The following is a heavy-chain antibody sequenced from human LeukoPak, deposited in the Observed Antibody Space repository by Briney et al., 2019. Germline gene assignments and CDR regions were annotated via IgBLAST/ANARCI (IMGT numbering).Heavy chain of an antibody. CDR2: MNPNSGNT. CDR3: ARGLYSSFYYYMDV. Sequence: ASVKVSCKASGYTFTSYDINWVRQATGQGLEWMGWMNPNSGNTGYAQKFQGRVTITRNTSISTAYMELSSLRSEDTVVYYCARGLYSSFYYYMDVWGKGTTVTVSS. V-gene: IGHV1-8*03. J-gene: IGHJ6*03. CDR1: GYTFTSYD. D-gene: IGHD6-6*01.